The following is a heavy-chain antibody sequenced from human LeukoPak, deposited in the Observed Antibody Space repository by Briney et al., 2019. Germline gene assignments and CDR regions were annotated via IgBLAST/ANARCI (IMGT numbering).Heavy chain of an antibody. CDR3: ARGGGLDV. D-gene: IGHD3-16*01. Sequence: HPGGSLRLTCAASGFTFSSSAMSWVRQVPGKGLEWVSGISASGGSTSYADSVRGRFTISRDNAKNSLYLQMSNLRAEDTAVYFCARGGGLDVWGQGATVTVSS. CDR1: GFTFSSSA. J-gene: IGHJ6*02. CDR2: ISASGGST. V-gene: IGHV3-23*01.